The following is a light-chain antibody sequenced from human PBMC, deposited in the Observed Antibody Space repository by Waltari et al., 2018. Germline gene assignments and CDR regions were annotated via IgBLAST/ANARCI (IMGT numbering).Light chain of an antibody. CDR2: DVN. V-gene: IGLV2-14*03. Sequence: QSALTQPASVSGSPGQSITISCTGTSNDLGTYDFVSWYQQHPGKVPKIIIFDVNKRPSGASSRFSGSKAGNTASLTISGLQAEDEADYYCCFFTVRSTYVYGSGTKVTV. CDR1: SNDLGTYDF. J-gene: IGLJ1*01. CDR3: CFFTVRSTYV.